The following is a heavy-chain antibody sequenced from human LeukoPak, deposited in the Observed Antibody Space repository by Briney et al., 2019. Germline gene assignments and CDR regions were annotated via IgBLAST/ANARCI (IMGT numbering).Heavy chain of an antibody. CDR2: ISSSGSTI. Sequence: GGSLRLSCAASGFTFSSYEMHWVRQAPGKGLEWVSYISSSGSTIYYADSVKGRFTISRDNAKNSLYLQMNSLRAEDTAVYYCARVLRHYDSSGYYYPFDYWGQGTLVTVSS. CDR1: GFTFSSYE. V-gene: IGHV3-48*03. D-gene: IGHD3-22*01. J-gene: IGHJ4*02. CDR3: ARVLRHYDSSGYYYPFDY.